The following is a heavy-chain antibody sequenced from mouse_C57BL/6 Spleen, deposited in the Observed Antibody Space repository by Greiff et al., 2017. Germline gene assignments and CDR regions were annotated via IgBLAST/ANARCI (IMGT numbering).Heavy chain of an antibody. D-gene: IGHD1-1*01. V-gene: IGHV3-1*01. Sequence: EVQLQQSGPGMVKPSQSLSLTCTVTGYSITSGYDWHWIRHFPGNKLEWMGYISYSGSTNYNPSLKSRISITHDTSKNHFFLKLNSVTTEDTATYYCARGAYGSSYAWFAYWGQGTLVTVSA. J-gene: IGHJ3*01. CDR2: ISYSGST. CDR1: GYSITSGYD. CDR3: ARGAYGSSYAWFAY.